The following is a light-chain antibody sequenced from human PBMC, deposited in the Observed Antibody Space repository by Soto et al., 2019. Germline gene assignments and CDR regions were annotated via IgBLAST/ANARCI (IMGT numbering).Light chain of an antibody. J-gene: IGKJ3*01. V-gene: IGKV3-11*01. CDR2: DAS. CDR3: QQRDNWPPT. Sequence: LLTQSPATLSLSPGQRATLSCRASQSVNTYLTWYQHKPGQAPRLLISDASNRATGIPARFSGSGSATDFTLTISSLEPADFAVYYCQQRDNWPPTFGPGTTVEI. CDR1: QSVNTY.